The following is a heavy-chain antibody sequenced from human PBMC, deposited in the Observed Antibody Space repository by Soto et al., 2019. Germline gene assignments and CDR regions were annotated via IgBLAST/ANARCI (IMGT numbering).Heavy chain of an antibody. CDR1: GGSISPYY. Sequence: PSETLSLACTVSGGSISPYYWSWIRHTPGKGLEYVGDISNSGATNYNPSLKARVTISLDTYKHQFSLNLRSLTAADTAVYYCAREQIGYCSSTSGFYGLGVWGQGTTVTVSS. D-gene: IGHD2-2*01. J-gene: IGHJ6*02. CDR3: AREQIGYCSSTSGFYGLGV. CDR2: ISNSGAT. V-gene: IGHV4-59*01.